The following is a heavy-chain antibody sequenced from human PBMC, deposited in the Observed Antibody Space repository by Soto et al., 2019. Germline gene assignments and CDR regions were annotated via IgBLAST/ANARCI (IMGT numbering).Heavy chain of an antibody. CDR3: AKPRPVDGTENFDY. V-gene: IGHV3-23*01. J-gene: IGHJ4*02. Sequence: EVQLLESGGGLVQPGGSLRLSCAASGFTFSSYAMSWVRQAPGKGLEWVSGITGSGGSTYYADSVKGRFTISRDNSKDTLYLQMHSLRAEDTALYYCAKPRPVDGTENFDYWGQGTLVTVSS. CDR1: GFTFSSYA. CDR2: ITGSGGST. D-gene: IGHD6-19*01.